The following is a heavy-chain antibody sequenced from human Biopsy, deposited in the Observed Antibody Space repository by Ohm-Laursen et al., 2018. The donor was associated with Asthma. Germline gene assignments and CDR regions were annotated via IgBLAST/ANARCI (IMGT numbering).Heavy chain of an antibody. D-gene: IGHD7-27*01. CDR2: IYYSGST. CDR1: GGSISSGGYY. CDR3: ARWGSFGFDY. Sequence: SETLSLTWTVSGGSISSGGYYWSWIRQHPGKGLEWIGYIYYSGSTYYNPPLKSRVTISVDTSKNQFSLNLSSVTAADTAVYYCARWGSFGFDYWGQGTLVTVSS. J-gene: IGHJ4*02. V-gene: IGHV4-31*02.